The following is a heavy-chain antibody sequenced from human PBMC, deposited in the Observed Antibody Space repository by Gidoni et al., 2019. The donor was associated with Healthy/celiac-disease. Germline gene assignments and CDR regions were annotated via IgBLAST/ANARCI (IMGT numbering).Heavy chain of an antibody. Sequence: QLQLQESGPGLVKPSETLSLTCTVSGVSLSSSSYYWGWIRTPPGKGLEWIGRIYYSGSTYYNPSLKSRVTISVDTSKNQFSLKLSSVTAADTAVYYCARDQGSGSWTDWFDPWGQGTLVTVSS. CDR1: GVSLSSSSYY. CDR2: IYYSGST. J-gene: IGHJ5*02. D-gene: IGHD3-10*01. CDR3: ARDQGSGSWTDWFDP. V-gene: IGHV4-39*07.